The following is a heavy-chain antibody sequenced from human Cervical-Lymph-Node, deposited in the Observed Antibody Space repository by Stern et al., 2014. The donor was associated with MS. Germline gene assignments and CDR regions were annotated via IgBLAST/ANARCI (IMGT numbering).Heavy chain of an antibody. CDR3: AKDRETWPTWSATAEH. CDR2: ISWNSGNI. V-gene: IGHV3-9*01. CDR1: GFSFDDYA. D-gene: IGHD2-21*02. Sequence: EVQLVESGGGLVQPGRSLRLSCAASGFSFDDYAMHWVRQVPGKGLEWVSGISWNSGNIVYADSVKGRFTISRENAKNLLYLQMNSLRPEDTALYYCAKDRETWPTWSATAEHWGQGTQVTVSS. J-gene: IGHJ1*01.